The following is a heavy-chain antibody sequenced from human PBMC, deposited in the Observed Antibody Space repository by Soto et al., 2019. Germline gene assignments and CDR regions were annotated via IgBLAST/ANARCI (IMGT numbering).Heavy chain of an antibody. CDR3: ARDLAAGDH. V-gene: IGHV1-46*01. J-gene: IGHJ4*02. CDR1: GYTFTHYY. CDR2: INPASGST. D-gene: IGHD6-13*01. Sequence: ASVTVACKTSGYTFTHYYVHWVRQAPGQGLEWLGIINPASGSTNYAQDFQGRVTLSMDTSTTTVYMELSGLRAEDTAIFYCARDLAAGDHWGQGTLVTVSS.